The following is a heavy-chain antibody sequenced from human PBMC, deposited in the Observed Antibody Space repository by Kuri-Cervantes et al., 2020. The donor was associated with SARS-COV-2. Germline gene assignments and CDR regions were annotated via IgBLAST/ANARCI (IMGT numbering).Heavy chain of an antibody. D-gene: IGHD6-19*01. V-gene: IGHV1-18*01. Sequence: DSVKVSCKASGYTFTSYGISWVRQAPGQGLEWMGWISAYNGNTNYAQKLQGRVTMTEDTSTDTAYMELSSLRSEDTAVYYCATGIAVGTQNWFDPWGQGTLVTVSS. CDR2: ISAYNGNT. J-gene: IGHJ5*02. CDR3: ATGIAVGTQNWFDP. CDR1: GYTFTSYG.